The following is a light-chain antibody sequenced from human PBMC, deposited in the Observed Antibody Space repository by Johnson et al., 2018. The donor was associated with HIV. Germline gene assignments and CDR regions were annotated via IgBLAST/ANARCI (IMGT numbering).Light chain of an antibody. CDR2: ENN. CDR3: ETWDSSLSGV. CDR1: SSNIGNNY. Sequence: QSVLTQPPSVSAPPGQKVTISCSGSSSNIGNNYVSWYQQLPGTAPKLLIYENNKRPSGIPDRFSGSKSGTSATLGITGLQTGDEADYYCETWDSSLSGVFGTGTKVTVL. J-gene: IGLJ1*01. V-gene: IGLV1-51*01.